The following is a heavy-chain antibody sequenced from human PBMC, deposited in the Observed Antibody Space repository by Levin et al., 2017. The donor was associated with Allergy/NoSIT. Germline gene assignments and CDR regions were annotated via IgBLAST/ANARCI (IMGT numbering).Heavy chain of an antibody. V-gene: IGHV4-59*01. CDR2: IYYSGST. D-gene: IGHD3-10*01. CDR1: GGSISSYY. J-gene: IGHJ5*02. CDR3: ARDIGVLWFGETSNWFDP. Sequence: SETLSLTCTVSGGSISSYYWSWIRQPPGKGLEWIGYIYYSGSTNYNPSLKSRVTISVDTSKNQFSLKLSSVTAADTAVYYCARDIGVLWFGETSNWFDPWGQGTLVTVSS.